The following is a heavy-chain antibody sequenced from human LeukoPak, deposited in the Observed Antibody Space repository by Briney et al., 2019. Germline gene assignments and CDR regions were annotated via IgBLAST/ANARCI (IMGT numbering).Heavy chain of an antibody. CDR3: AKIPRYCSSTSCFGY. CDR2: ISGSGSST. Sequence: GGSLRLSCAASGFTFSSYAMSWVRQAPGKGLEWVSAISGSGSSTYYADSVKGRFTISRDNSKNTLYLRMNSLRAEDTAVYYCAKIPRYCSSTSCFGYWGQGTLVTVSS. J-gene: IGHJ4*02. CDR1: GFTFSSYA. V-gene: IGHV3-23*01. D-gene: IGHD2-2*01.